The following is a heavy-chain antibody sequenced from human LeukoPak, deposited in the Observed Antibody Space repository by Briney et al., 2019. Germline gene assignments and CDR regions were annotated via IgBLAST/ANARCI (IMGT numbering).Heavy chain of an antibody. CDR3: ARGRFHCSSTSCYVNWFDP. Sequence: ASVKVSCKASGYTFTSYGISWVRQAPGQGLEWMGWISAYNGNTNYAQKLQGRVTMTTGTSTSTAYMELRSLRSDDTAVYYCARGRFHCSSTSCYVNWFDPWGQGTLVTVSS. J-gene: IGHJ5*02. V-gene: IGHV1-18*01. CDR2: ISAYNGNT. D-gene: IGHD2-2*01. CDR1: GYTFTSYG.